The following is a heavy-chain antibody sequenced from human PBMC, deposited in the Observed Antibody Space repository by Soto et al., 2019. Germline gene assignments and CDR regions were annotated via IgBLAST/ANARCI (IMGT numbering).Heavy chain of an antibody. CDR1: GDSMTSPPYY. CDR2: VYYSGAT. CDR3: AQHDDWFDP. J-gene: IGHJ5*02. D-gene: IGHD3-16*01. V-gene: IGHV4-39*02. Sequence: RSLTFNVSGDSMTSPPYYWGWIRQPPGKGLEWIGTVYYSGATYYNPSLRGRLTVSADTSKNYFSLRLTSVTAADTAVYYCAQHDDWFDPWGQGILVTVSS.